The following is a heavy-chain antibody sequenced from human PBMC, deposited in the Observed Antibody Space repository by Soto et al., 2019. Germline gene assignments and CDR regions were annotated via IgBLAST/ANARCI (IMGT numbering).Heavy chain of an antibody. V-gene: IGHV3-30*18. Sequence: HPGGSLRLSCAASGFTFSSYGMHWVRQAPGKGLEWVAVISYDGSNKYYADSVKGRFTISRDNSKNTLYLQMNSLRAEDTAVYYCAKEVEGYGSGSYYKGYFDYWGQGTLVTVSS. D-gene: IGHD3-10*01. CDR1: GFTFSSYG. CDR3: AKEVEGYGSGSYYKGYFDY. CDR2: ISYDGSNK. J-gene: IGHJ4*02.